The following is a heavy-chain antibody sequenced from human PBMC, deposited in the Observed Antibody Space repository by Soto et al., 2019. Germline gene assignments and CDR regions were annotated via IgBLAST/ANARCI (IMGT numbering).Heavy chain of an antibody. CDR2: IIPIFGTA. D-gene: IGHD3-9*01. V-gene: IGHV1-69*13. J-gene: IGHJ6*03. CDR3: ARASGLRYFDWLLAGSIYYYYYMDV. Sequence: ASVKVSCKASGGTFSSYAISWVRQAPGQGLEWMGGIIPIFGTANYAQKFQGRVTITADESISTAYMELSSLRSEDTAVYYCARASGLRYFDWLLAGSIYYYYYMDVWGKGTTVTVSS. CDR1: GGTFSSYA.